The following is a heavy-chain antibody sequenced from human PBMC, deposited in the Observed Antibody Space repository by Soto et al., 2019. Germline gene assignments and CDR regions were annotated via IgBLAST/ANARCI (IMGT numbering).Heavy chain of an antibody. CDR1: GYTFTSYG. CDR3: AGCSAGPPTLARGGSCYSGY. CDR2: ISAYNGNT. J-gene: IGHJ4*02. D-gene: IGHD2-15*01. Sequence: GASVKVSCKASGYTFTSYGISWVRQAPGQGLEWMGWISAYNGNTNYAQKLQGRVTMTTDTSTGTAYMGLRSLRSDDTAVYYCAGCSAGPPTLARGGSCYSGYWGQGTLVTVSS. V-gene: IGHV1-18*04.